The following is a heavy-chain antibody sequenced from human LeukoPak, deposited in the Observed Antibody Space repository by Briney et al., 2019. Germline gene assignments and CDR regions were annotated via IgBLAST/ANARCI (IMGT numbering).Heavy chain of an antibody. Sequence: GGSLRLSCAASGFTFSSYGMHWVRQAPGKGLEWVAVIWYDGSNKYYADSVKGRFTISRDNSKNTLYLQMNSLRAEDTAVYYCARDQGEMATIPYAFDIWGQGTMVTVSS. V-gene: IGHV3-33*01. CDR1: GFTFSSYG. CDR3: ARDQGEMATIPYAFDI. J-gene: IGHJ3*02. D-gene: IGHD5-24*01. CDR2: IWYDGSNK.